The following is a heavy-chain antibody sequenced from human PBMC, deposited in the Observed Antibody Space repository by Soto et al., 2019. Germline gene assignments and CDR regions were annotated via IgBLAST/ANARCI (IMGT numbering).Heavy chain of an antibody. Sequence: QVQLVESGGGVVQPGRSLRLSCAASGFTFSSYAMHWVRQAPGKGLEWVAVISYDGSNKYYADSVKGRFTISRDNSKNTPYLQMNSLRAEDTAVYYCARDLRNYEVYWGQGTLVTVSS. V-gene: IGHV3-30-3*01. J-gene: IGHJ4*02. CDR1: GFTFSSYA. CDR3: ARDLRNYEVY. D-gene: IGHD4-4*01. CDR2: ISYDGSNK.